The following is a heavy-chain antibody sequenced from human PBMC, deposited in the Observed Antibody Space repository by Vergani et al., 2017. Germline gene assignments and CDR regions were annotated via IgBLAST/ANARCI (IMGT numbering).Heavy chain of an antibody. CDR1: GASIRSSNYY. J-gene: IGHJ5*02. V-gene: IGHV4-39*01. CDR3: ARHSTVEWLVKLGWIDP. D-gene: IGHD6-19*01. CDR2: IYYSGST. Sequence: QLQLQESGPGLVKPSATLSLTCSVSGASIRSSNYYWGWIRQPPGKGLEWSASIYYSGSTYYNPSLKSRVTISVDTSKTQFSLKLSSVTAADTAVYFCARHSTVEWLVKLGWIDPWGQGILVTVSS.